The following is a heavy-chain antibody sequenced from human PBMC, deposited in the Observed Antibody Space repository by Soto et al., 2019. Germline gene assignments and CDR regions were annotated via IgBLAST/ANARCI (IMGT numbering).Heavy chain of an antibody. V-gene: IGHV1-18*04. CDR3: ARVGGLYYDFWSGYPNYYFDY. CDR2: ISAYNGNT. Sequence: QVQLVQSGAEVKKPGASVKVSCKASGYTFTSYGISWVRQAPGQGLEWMGWISAYNGNTNYAQKLQGRVTMTTDTSTSTAYMELRSLRSEDTAVYYCARVGGLYYDFWSGYPNYYFDYWGQGTLVTVSS. J-gene: IGHJ4*02. CDR1: GYTFTSYG. D-gene: IGHD3-3*01.